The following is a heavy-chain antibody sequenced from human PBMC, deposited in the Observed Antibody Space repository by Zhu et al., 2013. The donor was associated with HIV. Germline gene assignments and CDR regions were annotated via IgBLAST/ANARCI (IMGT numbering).Heavy chain of an antibody. J-gene: IGHJ5*02. CDR2: INPSGGST. CDR3: ARGEVSTAITIDWFDP. D-gene: IGHD4-4*01. Sequence: QVQLVQSGAEVKKPGASVKVSCKASGYTFTSYYMHWVRQAPGQGLEWMGIINPSGGSTSYAQKFQGRVTMTRDTSISTAYMELSRLRSDDTAVYYCARGEVSTAITIDWFDPWGQGTLVTVSS. V-gene: IGHV1-46*01. CDR1: GYTFTSYY.